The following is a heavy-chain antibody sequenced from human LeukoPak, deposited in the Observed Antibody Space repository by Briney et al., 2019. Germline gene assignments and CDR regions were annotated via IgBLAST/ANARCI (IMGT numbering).Heavy chain of an antibody. Sequence: GESLKISCKGSGYSFTSYWISWVRQMPGKGLEWMGRIDPSDSYTNYSPSFQGHVTISTDKSISTAYLQWSSLKASDTAMYYCASQPRSGYSYGNHFDYWGQGTLVTVSS. D-gene: IGHD5-18*01. J-gene: IGHJ4*02. CDR2: IDPSDSYT. CDR1: GYSFTSYW. CDR3: ASQPRSGYSYGNHFDY. V-gene: IGHV5-10-1*01.